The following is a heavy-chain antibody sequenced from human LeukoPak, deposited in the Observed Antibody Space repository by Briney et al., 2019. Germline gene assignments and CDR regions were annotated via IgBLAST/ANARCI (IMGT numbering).Heavy chain of an antibody. J-gene: IGHJ4*02. CDR1: GCTFSSYA. V-gene: IGHV1-69*05. D-gene: IGHD1-7*01. CDR3: AITGTTSGVDY. CDR2: IIPIFGTA. Sequence: KVSCKASGCTFSSYAITWVRQSPGQGLEWMGGIIPIFGTANYAQKFQGRVTITTDESTSTAYMELSSLRSEDTAVYYCAITGTTSGVDYWGQGTLVTVSS.